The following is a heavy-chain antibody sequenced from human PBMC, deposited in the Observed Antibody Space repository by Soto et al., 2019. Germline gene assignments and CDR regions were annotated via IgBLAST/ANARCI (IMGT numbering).Heavy chain of an antibody. CDR2: IRSKAYGGTT. CDR1: GFTFGDYA. V-gene: IGHV3-49*03. J-gene: IGHJ3*02. CDR3: SRYCSSTSCYGGDAFDI. Sequence: GGSLRLSCTASGFTFGDYAMSWFRQAPGKGLEWVGFIRSKAYGGTTEYAAAVKGRFTISRDDSKCIAYLQMNSLKPEDTAVYYCSRYCSSTSCYGGDAFDIWGQGTMVTVSS. D-gene: IGHD2-2*01.